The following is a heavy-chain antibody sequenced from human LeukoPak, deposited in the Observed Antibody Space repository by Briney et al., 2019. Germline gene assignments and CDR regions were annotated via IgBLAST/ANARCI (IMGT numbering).Heavy chain of an antibody. CDR2: INHSGST. V-gene: IGHV4-34*01. CDR1: GGSFSGYY. CDR3: ARGGGDYYDSSGYYFDY. Sequence: SETLSLTCAVYGGSFSGYYWSWIRQPPGKGLEWIGEINHSGSTNYNPSLKSRVTISVDTSKNQFSLKLSSVTAADTAVYYCARGGGDYYDSSGYYFDYWGRGTLVTVSS. J-gene: IGHJ4*02. D-gene: IGHD3-22*01.